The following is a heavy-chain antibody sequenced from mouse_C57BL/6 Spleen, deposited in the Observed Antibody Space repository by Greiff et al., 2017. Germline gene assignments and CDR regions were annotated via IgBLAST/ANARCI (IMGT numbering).Heavy chain of an antibody. V-gene: IGHV5-16*01. Sequence: EVQLVESEGGLVQPGSSMKLSCTASGFTFSDYYMAWVRQVPEKGLEWVANINYDGSSTYYLDSLKSRFIISRDNAKNILYLQMSSLKSEDTATYYCAREGWDGEGNYAMDYWGQGTSVTVSS. CDR1: GFTFSDYY. CDR2: INYDGSST. J-gene: IGHJ4*01. D-gene: IGHD4-1*01. CDR3: AREGWDGEGNYAMDY.